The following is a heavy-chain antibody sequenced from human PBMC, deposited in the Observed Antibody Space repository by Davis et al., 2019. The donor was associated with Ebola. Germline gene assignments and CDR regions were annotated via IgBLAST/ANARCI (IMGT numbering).Heavy chain of an antibody. CDR2: IFPGDSDT. V-gene: IGHV5-51*01. J-gene: IGHJ4*02. CDR1: GYSFTNYW. Sequence: GESLKISCKTSGYSFTNYWIGWVRQMPGMGLEWMGIIFPGDSDTRYSPSFQGQVTISADKSISIAYLQWSSLKAKDSAMYYCVRRPSLAGAPTDYWGQGTLVTVSS. D-gene: IGHD1-26*01. CDR3: VRRPSLAGAPTDY.